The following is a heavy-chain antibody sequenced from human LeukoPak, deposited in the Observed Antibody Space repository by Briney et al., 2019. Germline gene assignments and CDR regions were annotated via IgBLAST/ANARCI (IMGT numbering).Heavy chain of an antibody. CDR1: GGSISSGSDY. V-gene: IGHV4-61*02. CDR3: AIDYYDSSGHGDY. J-gene: IGHJ4*02. Sequence: SETLSLTCTVSGGSISSGSDYWSWIRQPAGKGLEWIGRIYTSGSTNYNPSLKSRVTISVDTSKNQFPLKLSSVTAADTAVYYCAIDYYDSSGHGDYWGQGTLVTVSS. D-gene: IGHD3-22*01. CDR2: IYTSGST.